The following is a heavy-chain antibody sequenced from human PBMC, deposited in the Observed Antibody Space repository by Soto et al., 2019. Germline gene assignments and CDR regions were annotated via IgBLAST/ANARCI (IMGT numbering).Heavy chain of an antibody. CDR3: ARVSIAVAASDY. Sequence: PGGSLRLSCAASGFSFSSFSTSWMTWVRQAPGKGLEWVANIKEDGSEKFYVDSVKGRFTISRDNAKNSLYLQMNSLRAEDTALYYCARVSIAVAASDYWGQGALVTVSS. CDR1: GFSFSSFSTSW. V-gene: IGHV3-7*01. J-gene: IGHJ4*02. CDR2: IKEDGSEK. D-gene: IGHD6-13*01.